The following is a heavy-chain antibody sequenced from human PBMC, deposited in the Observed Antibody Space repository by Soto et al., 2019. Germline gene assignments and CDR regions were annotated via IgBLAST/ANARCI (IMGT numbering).Heavy chain of an antibody. CDR1: GFTFSSYG. V-gene: IGHV3-30*03. CDR2: ISYDGSNK. Sequence: QVQLVESGGGVVQPGRSLRLSCAASGFTFSSYGMHWVRQAPGKGLEWVAVISYDGSNKYYADSVKGRFTISRDNSKNTLYLQMNSLGAEDTGVYYCAMGGGVAGVLDYWGQGTLVTVSS. J-gene: IGHJ4*02. CDR3: AMGGGVAGVLDY. D-gene: IGHD6-19*01.